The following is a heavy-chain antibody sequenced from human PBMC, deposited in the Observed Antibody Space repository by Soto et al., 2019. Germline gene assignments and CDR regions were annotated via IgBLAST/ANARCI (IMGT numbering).Heavy chain of an antibody. Sequence: XAVKVSCKASGYPLTSYYMHLGRRAPGQGLEWMGIINPSGGSTSYAQKFQGRVTMTRDTSTSTVYMELSSLRSEDTAVYYCATGVLRFLEWLSTYGMEVWGQGTTVTVSS. J-gene: IGHJ6*02. V-gene: IGHV1-46*01. D-gene: IGHD3-3*01. CDR2: INPSGGST. CDR3: ATGVLRFLEWLSTYGMEV. CDR1: GYPLTSYY.